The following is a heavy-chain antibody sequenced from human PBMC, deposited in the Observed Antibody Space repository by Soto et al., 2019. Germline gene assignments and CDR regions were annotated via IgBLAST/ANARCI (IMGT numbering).Heavy chain of an antibody. D-gene: IGHD2-2*01. CDR1: GFTFSRYW. V-gene: IGHV3-7*01. CDR3: AKDLALTRCISTSCYAYYYYGMDV. CDR2: IKQDGMEK. Sequence: GGSLRLCFAASGFTFSRYWLSLVGQAPGPGLEWVANIKQDGMEKYYVDSVKGRFTISRDNAKNSLYLQMNSLRAEDTAVYYCAKDLALTRCISTSCYAYYYYGMDVWGQGT. J-gene: IGHJ6*02.